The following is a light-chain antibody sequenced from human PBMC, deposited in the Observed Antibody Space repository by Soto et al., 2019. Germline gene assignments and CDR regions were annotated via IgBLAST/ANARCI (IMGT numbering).Light chain of an antibody. J-gene: IGKJ1*01. Sequence: DIQMTQSPSTLSASVGGRVTIACRASQTISSWLAWYQQKPGKAPNLLIYDASTLERGVPSRFSGTGSGTEFTLTIDRLQPDDFATYYCQQYYSYPRTFGQGTKVDIK. V-gene: IGKV1-5*01. CDR2: DAS. CDR1: QTISSW. CDR3: QQYYSYPRT.